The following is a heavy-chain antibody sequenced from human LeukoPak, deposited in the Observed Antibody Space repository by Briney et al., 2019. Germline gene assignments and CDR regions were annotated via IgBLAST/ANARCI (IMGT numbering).Heavy chain of an antibody. CDR1: GFTFSTYA. Sequence: GGSLRLSCAASGFTFSTYAMSWVRQAPGKGLEWVAVIWYDGGNKYYADSVKGRFTISRDNSKNTLYLQMNSLGAEDTAVYYCARAGYYDSSGSTRAFDIWGQGTMVTVSS. CDR2: IWYDGGNK. J-gene: IGHJ3*02. V-gene: IGHV3-33*08. CDR3: ARAGYYDSSGSTRAFDI. D-gene: IGHD3-22*01.